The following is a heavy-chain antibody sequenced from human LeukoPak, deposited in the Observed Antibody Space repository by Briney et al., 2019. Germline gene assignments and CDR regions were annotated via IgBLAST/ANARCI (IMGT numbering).Heavy chain of an antibody. D-gene: IGHD3-16*01. CDR1: GYIFSSHW. J-gene: IGHJ4*02. CDR3: ARHGGVEEFDY. CDR2: IYPADSDT. V-gene: IGHV5-51*01. Sequence: GESLKISCKGSGYIFSSHWIGWVRQMPGKGLEWMGIIYPADSDTRYSPSFQGQVTISADKSISTAYLQWSSLKASDTAIYYCARHGGVEEFDYWGQGTLVTVSS.